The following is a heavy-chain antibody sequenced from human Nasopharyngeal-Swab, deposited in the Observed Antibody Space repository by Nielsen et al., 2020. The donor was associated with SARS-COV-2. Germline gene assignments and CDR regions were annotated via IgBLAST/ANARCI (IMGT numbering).Heavy chain of an antibody. CDR1: GGTFSSYD. CDR2: IIPIFGTA. V-gene: IGHV1-69*13. D-gene: IGHD3-16*02. J-gene: IGHJ3*02. CDR3: ARFYEYVWGSYPQWTAVDI. Sequence: SVKVSCKASGGTFSSYDISWVRQAPGQGLEWMGGIIPIFGTANYAQKFQGRVTITADESTSTAYMELSSLRSEDTTVYYCARFYEYVWGSYPQWTAVDIWGQGTMVTVSS.